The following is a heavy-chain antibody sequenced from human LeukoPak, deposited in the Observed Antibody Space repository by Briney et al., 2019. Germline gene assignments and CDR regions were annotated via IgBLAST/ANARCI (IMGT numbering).Heavy chain of an antibody. D-gene: IGHD5-18*01. CDR1: GFTFDDYA. Sequence: PGGSLRLSCAASGFTFDDYAMHWVRQAPGKGPEWVSGISWNSGSIGYADSVKGRFTISRDNAKNSLYLQMNSLRAEDMALYYCAKSVDTAMVRAFDIWGQGTMVTVSS. CDR3: AKSVDTAMVRAFDI. CDR2: ISWNSGSI. V-gene: IGHV3-9*03. J-gene: IGHJ3*02.